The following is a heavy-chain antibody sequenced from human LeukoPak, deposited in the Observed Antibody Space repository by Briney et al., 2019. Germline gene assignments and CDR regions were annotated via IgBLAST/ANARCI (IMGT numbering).Heavy chain of an antibody. Sequence: GGSLRLSCAASGFTFSSYTMYWVRQAPGKGLEWVSGISSSGSNTYYADSVKGRFTISRDNAKNTEYLQMNSLRAEDTAIYYCAKGLEKKSRLDYWGQGTLVTVSS. J-gene: IGHJ4*02. CDR2: ISSSGSNT. D-gene: IGHD1-1*01. V-gene: IGHV3-23*01. CDR1: GFTFSSYT. CDR3: AKGLEKKSRLDY.